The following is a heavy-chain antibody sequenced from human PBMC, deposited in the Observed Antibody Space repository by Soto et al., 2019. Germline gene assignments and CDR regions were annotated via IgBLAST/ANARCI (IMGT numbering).Heavy chain of an antibody. Sequence: QVQLQESGPGLVKPSQTLSLTCTVSGGSISSGDYYWSWIRQPPGKGLEWIGYIYYSGSTYYNPSLKGRVTISVDTSKSQFSLKLSSVTAADTAVYYCATSITIFGVVPHVGMDVWGQGTTVTVSS. CDR1: GGSISSGDYY. D-gene: IGHD3-3*01. CDR3: ATSITIFGVVPHVGMDV. CDR2: IYYSGST. V-gene: IGHV4-30-4*01. J-gene: IGHJ6*02.